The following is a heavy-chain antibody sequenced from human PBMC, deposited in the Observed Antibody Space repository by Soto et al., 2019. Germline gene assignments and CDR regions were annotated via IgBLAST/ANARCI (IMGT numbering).Heavy chain of an antibody. J-gene: IGHJ4*02. D-gene: IGHD3-16*02. CDR2: ITHSGST. CDR3: ARGRASRIRITLGGVIGQYYFDY. V-gene: IGHV4-34*01. CDR1: GGSFSGYY. Sequence: QVQLQQWGAGLLKPSETLSLTCAVYGGSFSGYYWSWIRQPPGKGLEWSGEITHSGSTNYNPSLKSQVTISVDTSKNQFSRKLSSVTAAGTAVYYCARGRASRIRITLGGVIGQYYFDYWGQGTLVTVSS.